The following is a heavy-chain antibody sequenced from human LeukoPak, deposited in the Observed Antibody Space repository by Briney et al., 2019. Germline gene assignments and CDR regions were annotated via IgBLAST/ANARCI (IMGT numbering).Heavy chain of an antibody. V-gene: IGHV3-23*01. CDR1: GFTFSGYA. Sequence: PGGSLRLSCAASGFTFSGYAMTWVRQAPGKGLEWVSGISVSGDSTYYADSVKGRFTISRDKSKNTLYLQMNTLRAEGTAVYYCAKTPTPAAVGNPFDYWGQGTLVTVSS. D-gene: IGHD6-13*01. CDR2: ISVSGDST. CDR3: AKTPTPAAVGNPFDY. J-gene: IGHJ4*02.